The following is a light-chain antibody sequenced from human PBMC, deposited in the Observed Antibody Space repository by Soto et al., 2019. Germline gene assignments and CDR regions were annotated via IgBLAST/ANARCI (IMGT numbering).Light chain of an antibody. CDR3: QSYDSGISV. CDR1: SGSIASKY. J-gene: IGLJ3*02. V-gene: IGLV6-57*03. CDR2: EDK. Sequence: NFMLTQPHSVSESPGKTVTISCTRSSGSIASKYVQWYQQRPGSAPATVIYEDKQRPSGVPDRFSGSIDSSSNSASPTISGLETEDEADYYCQSYDSGISVFGGGTKLTVL.